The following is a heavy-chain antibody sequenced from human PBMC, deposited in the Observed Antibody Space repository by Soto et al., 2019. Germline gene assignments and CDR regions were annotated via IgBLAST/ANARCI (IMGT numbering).Heavy chain of an antibody. D-gene: IGHD1-1*01. CDR2: ISYDGRNK. J-gene: IGHJ6*02. CDR3: AIDRPPSYLHDVDV. V-gene: IGHV3-30*03. CDR1: GFTFSNYG. Sequence: QVPLVESGGGVVQPGRSLRLSCAASGFTFSNYGMHWVRQAPGKGLEWVAVISYDGRNKYYADSVKGRFTNSRNNSKNAPYLQMNSRRAEDTAVYYWAIDRPPSYLHDVDVWCQGTVLTVSS.